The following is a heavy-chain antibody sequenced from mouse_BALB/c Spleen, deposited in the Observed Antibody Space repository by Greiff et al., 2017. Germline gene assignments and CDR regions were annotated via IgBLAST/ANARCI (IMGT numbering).Heavy chain of an antibody. CDR1: GYTFTSYT. CDR2: INPSSGYT. D-gene: IGHD2-1*01. V-gene: IGHV1-4*02. CDR3: ARMRGNYDGYFDY. Sequence: VQLQQSAAELARPGASVKMSCKASGYTFTSYTMHWVKQRPGQGLEWIGYINPSSGYTEYNQKFKDKTTLTADKSSSTAYMQLSSLTSEDSAVYYCARMRGNYDGYFDYWGQGTTLTVSS. J-gene: IGHJ2*01.